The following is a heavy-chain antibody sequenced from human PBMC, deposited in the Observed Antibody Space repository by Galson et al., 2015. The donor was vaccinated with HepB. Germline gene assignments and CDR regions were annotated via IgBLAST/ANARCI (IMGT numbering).Heavy chain of an antibody. J-gene: IGHJ3*02. CDR3: AKDWMLGGVYCSSTSCYDAFDI. D-gene: IGHD2-2*01. CDR1: GFTFSNAW. V-gene: IGHV3-30*18. Sequence: SLRLSCAASGFTFSNAWMNWVRQAPGKGLEWVAVISYDGINKYYADSVKGRFTISRDNSKNTLYLQMNSLRAEDTAVYYCAKDWMLGGVYCSSTSCYDAFDIWGQGTMVTVSS. CDR2: ISYDGINK.